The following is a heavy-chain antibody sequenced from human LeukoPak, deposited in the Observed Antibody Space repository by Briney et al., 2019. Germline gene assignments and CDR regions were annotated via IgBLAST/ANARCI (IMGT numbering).Heavy chain of an antibody. J-gene: IGHJ4*02. Sequence: PSETLSLTCTVSGGSISSYYWSWIRQPPGKGLEWIGYIYYSGTTNYNPSLKSRVTISVDTSKNQFSLKLSSVTAADTAVYYCARRMGSFDYWGQGTLVTVSS. CDR1: GGSISSYY. V-gene: IGHV4-59*01. CDR3: ARRMGSFDY. D-gene: IGHD5-24*01. CDR2: IYYSGTT.